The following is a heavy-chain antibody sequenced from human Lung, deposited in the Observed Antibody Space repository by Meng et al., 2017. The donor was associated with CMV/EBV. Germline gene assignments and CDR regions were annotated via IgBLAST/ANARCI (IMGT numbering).Heavy chain of an antibody. CDR2: ISSGSSTI. D-gene: IGHD3-3*01. CDR1: GFTFSSYS. V-gene: IGHV3-48*04. Sequence: GESLKISCAASGFTFSSYSMNWVRQAPGKGLEWVSYISSGSSTIYYADSVKGRFTISRDNAKNSLYLQMNSLRAEDTAVYYCARVENYDFWSGYYSFPYYFDYWGQGXLVTVSS. CDR3: ARVENYDFWSGYYSFPYYFDY. J-gene: IGHJ4*02.